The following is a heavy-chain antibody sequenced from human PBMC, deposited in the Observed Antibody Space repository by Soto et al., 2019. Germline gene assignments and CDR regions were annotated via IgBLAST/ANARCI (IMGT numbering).Heavy chain of an antibody. CDR1: GGTFRTAA. V-gene: IGHV1-69*12. CDR2: IMPVFRTP. CDR3: XXXXXXXXXXGNYYYILDV. J-gene: IGHJ6*02. Sequence: QVQLEQSGAEVKKPGSSVKVSCKASGGTFRTAAISWVRQAPGQGLEWMGGIMPVFRTPDYAQKFQGRVTITADESTXXXXXXXXXXXXXXXXXXXXXXXXXXXXXXGNYYYILDVWGQGTTITVSS.